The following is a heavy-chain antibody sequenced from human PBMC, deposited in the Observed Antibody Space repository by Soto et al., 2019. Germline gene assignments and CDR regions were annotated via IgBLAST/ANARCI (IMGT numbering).Heavy chain of an antibody. V-gene: IGHV3-74*01. J-gene: IGHJ4*02. Sequence: EVQLVESGGGLVQPGESLRLSCADSGFTFSSYWMHWVRQAPGKGLVWVSRINSDGSSTSYADSVKGRFTSSRDNAKNTLYVHMTSLRAEDTAVYYCARIRAYYESSGYSYWGQGTLVTVSS. CDR2: INSDGSST. CDR3: ARIRAYYESSGYSY. CDR1: GFTFSSYW. D-gene: IGHD3-22*01.